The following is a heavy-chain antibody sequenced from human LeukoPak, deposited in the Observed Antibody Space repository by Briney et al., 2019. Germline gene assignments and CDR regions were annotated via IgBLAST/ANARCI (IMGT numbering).Heavy chain of an antibody. CDR1: GGSISSYY. J-gene: IGHJ4*02. CDR2: IYYSGST. D-gene: IGHD3-16*02. V-gene: IGHV4-59*01. Sequence: SETLSLTCTVSGGSISSYYWSWIRQPPGKGLEWIGYIYYSGSTNYNPSLKSRVTISVDTSKNQFSLKLSSVTAADTAVYYCARDDDDYVWGSYRYWDQGTLVTVSS. CDR3: ARDDDDYVWGSYRY.